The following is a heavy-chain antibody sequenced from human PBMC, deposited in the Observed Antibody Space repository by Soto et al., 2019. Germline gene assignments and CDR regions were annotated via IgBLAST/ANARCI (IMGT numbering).Heavy chain of an antibody. J-gene: IGHJ5*02. CDR2: ISYDGSNK. V-gene: IGHV3-30-3*01. D-gene: IGHD2-2*01. CDR3: ANYCRSTSCFSGGLEH. CDR1: GFTFSSYA. Sequence: GGSLRLSCAASGFTFSSYAMHWVRQAPGKGLEWVAVISYDGSNKYYADSVKGRFTISRDNSKNTLYLQMNSLRAEDTAVYYCANYCRSTSCFSGGLEHWGQGTLVTVSS.